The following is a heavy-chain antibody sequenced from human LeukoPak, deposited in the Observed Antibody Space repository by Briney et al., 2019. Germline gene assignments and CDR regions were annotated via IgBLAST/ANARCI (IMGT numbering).Heavy chain of an antibody. Sequence: ASVKVSCKASGYTFTSYYMHWVRQAPGQGLEWLGWISAYSGNTNSAQKLQGRVTMTTDTSTSTAYMELRSLRSDDTAVYYCATSWMGSGSYHFDYWGQGTLVTVSS. CDR3: ATSWMGSGSYHFDY. CDR2: ISAYSGNT. J-gene: IGHJ4*02. CDR1: GYTFTSYY. V-gene: IGHV1-18*04. D-gene: IGHD1-26*01.